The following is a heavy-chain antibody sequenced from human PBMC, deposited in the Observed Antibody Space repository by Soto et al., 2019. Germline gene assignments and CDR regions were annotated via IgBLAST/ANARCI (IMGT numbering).Heavy chain of an antibody. CDR2: MNPNSGNT. CDR3: ARGRYSYGYGLIDYYYYGMDV. V-gene: IGHV1-8*01. D-gene: IGHD5-18*01. J-gene: IGHJ6*02. Sequence: QVQLVQSGAEVKKPGASVKVSCKASGYTFTSYDINWVRQATGQGLEWMGWMNPNSGNTGYAQKFQGRVTMTRNTAISTAYMELSSLRSEDTAVYYCARGRYSYGYGLIDYYYYGMDVWGQGTTVTVSS. CDR1: GYTFTSYD.